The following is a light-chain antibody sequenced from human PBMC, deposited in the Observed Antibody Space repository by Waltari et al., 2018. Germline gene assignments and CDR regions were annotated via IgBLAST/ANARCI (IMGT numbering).Light chain of an antibody. CDR1: QSISSW. V-gene: IGKV1-5*03. CDR3: QQYKTSPGT. J-gene: IGKJ1*01. Sequence: DIQMTQSPSSLSASIGDRVTITCRASQSISSWLAWYQQRPGKAPKLLIYKASNLQGGVPSRFSGSGSGTEFSLTISSLQPDDFATYHCQQYKTSPGTIGEGTKVEIK. CDR2: KAS.